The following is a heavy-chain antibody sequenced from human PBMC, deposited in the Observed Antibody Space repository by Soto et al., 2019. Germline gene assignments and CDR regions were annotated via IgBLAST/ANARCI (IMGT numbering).Heavy chain of an antibody. Sequence: EVQLLESGGGLVQPGGSLRLSCAASGFTFSNFAMFWVRQAPGKGLEWVSSISRTAGAAHYADSVNGRFTISRDNSKNTLFLQMDSLRGEDTAVYYCAKAYSYIWGSSPRELDYWGQGTLVTVSS. J-gene: IGHJ4*02. V-gene: IGHV3-23*01. CDR2: ISRTAGAA. CDR1: GFTFSNFA. CDR3: AKAYSYIWGSSPRELDY. D-gene: IGHD3-16*01.